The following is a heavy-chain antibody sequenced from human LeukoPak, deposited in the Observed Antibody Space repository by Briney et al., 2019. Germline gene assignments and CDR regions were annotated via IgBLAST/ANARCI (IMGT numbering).Heavy chain of an antibody. V-gene: IGHV4-39*01. D-gene: IGHD1-1*01. CDR1: GDSISSNTYY. J-gene: IGHJ4*02. Sequence: SETLSLTCTVSGDSISSNTYYWGWMRQPPGKGLEWIGSIYYSGSPYYNPSLKSRVTISVDTSKNQFSLRLSSVTAADTAVYYCATWRTAKTGFDYWGQGTLVTVSS. CDR3: ATWRTAKTGFDY. CDR2: IYYSGSP.